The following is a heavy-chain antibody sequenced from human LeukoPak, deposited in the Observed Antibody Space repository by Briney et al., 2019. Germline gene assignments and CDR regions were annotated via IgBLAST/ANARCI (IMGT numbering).Heavy chain of an antibody. D-gene: IGHD2-15*01. J-gene: IGHJ4*02. CDR1: GGSFSGYY. Sequence: KPSETLSLTCAVYGGSFSGYYWSWIRQPPGKGLEWIGEINHSGSTNYNPSLKSRVTISVDTSKNQFSLKLSSVTAADTAVYYCAKDPRGVVAARSLDYWGQGTLVTVSS. CDR3: AKDPRGVVAARSLDY. V-gene: IGHV4-34*01. CDR2: INHSGST.